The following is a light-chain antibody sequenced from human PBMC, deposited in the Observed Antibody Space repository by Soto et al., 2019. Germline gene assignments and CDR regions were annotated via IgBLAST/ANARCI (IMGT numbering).Light chain of an antibody. CDR1: QSVSSSY. V-gene: IGKV3D-20*02. J-gene: IGKJ5*01. CDR3: QKRSNWPVN. Sequence: EIVMAQAPGTLSVSPGEGATLSCSASQSVSSSYLAWYQQKPGQAPRLLIYGASSRATGIPDRFSGSGSGTDFTLTISRLQSEDFAVYYCQKRSNWPVNFGQGTRLEIK. CDR2: GAS.